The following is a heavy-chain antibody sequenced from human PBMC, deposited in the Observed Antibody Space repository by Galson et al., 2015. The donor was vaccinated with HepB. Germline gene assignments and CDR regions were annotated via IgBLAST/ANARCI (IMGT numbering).Heavy chain of an antibody. CDR3: AKVLQAAAGTGAFDI. CDR1: GFTFSSYA. V-gene: IGHV3-23*01. D-gene: IGHD6-13*01. CDR2: ISGSGGST. Sequence: SLRLSCAASGFTFSSYAMSWVRQAPGKGLEWVSAISGSGGSTYSADSVKGRFTISRDNSKNTLYLQMNSLRDEDTAVYYCAKVLQAAAGTGAFDIWVQGTMVTVSS. J-gene: IGHJ3*02.